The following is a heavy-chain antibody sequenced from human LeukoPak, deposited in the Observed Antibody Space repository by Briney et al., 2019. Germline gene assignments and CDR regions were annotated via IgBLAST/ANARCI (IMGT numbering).Heavy chain of an antibody. CDR1: GYTFNTYG. CDR3: ARDRTPYASGRNGLDY. CDR2: ISVETGNT. D-gene: IGHD3-10*01. V-gene: IGHV1-18*01. Sequence: ASVKVSCKPSGYTFNTYGLTWVRQAPGQGLEWMGWISVETGNTKYAQKSQDRLTMTTDTSTSAAYMELRSLRSDDTALYYCARDRTPYASGRNGLDYWGQGTLVTVSS. J-gene: IGHJ4*02.